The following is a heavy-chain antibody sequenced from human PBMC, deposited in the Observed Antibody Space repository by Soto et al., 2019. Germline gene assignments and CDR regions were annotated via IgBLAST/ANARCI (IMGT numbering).Heavy chain of an antibody. CDR1: GGTFSSYA. Sequence: QVQLVQSGAEVKKPGSSVKVSCKASGGTFSSYAISWVRQAPGQGLEWMGGIIPIFGTANYAQKFQGRVTITADESTNTAYMELSSLRSEDTAVYYCARGYCSGGSCPPHFDYWGQGTLVTVSS. CDR3: ARGYCSGGSCPPHFDY. V-gene: IGHV1-69*01. J-gene: IGHJ4*02. CDR2: IIPIFGTA. D-gene: IGHD2-15*01.